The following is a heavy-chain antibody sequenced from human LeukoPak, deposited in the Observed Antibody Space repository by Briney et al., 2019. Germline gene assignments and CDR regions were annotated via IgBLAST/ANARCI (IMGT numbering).Heavy chain of an antibody. D-gene: IGHD2-2*01. CDR1: GFTFSSYA. CDR2: ISYDGSNK. J-gene: IGHJ4*02. Sequence: GGSLRLSCAASGFTFSSYAMHWVRQAPGKGLEWVAVISYDGSNKYYADSVKGRFTISRDNSKNTLYVQVNSLRAEDTAVYYCARVGSSYCSTTSCRTFDYWGQGTLVTVSS. CDR3: ARVGSSYCSTTSCRTFDY. V-gene: IGHV3-30*03.